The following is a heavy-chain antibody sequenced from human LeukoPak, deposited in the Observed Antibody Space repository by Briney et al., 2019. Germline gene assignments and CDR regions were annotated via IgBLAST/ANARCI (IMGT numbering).Heavy chain of an antibody. V-gene: IGHV4-59*11. CDR2: VYHSGST. Sequence: SETLSLICTVSGASLSRHYWSWIRQPPGGGLEWIGHVYHSGSTSYNPSLESRVSISIDTSKNQFSLKLSSVTAADTAIYYCSTNMLRGLHFDYWGQGTLVAVSS. CDR3: STNMLRGLHFDY. CDR1: GASLSRHY. J-gene: IGHJ4*02. D-gene: IGHD3-10*01.